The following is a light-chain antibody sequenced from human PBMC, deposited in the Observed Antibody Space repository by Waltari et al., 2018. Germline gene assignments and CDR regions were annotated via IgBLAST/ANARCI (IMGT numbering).Light chain of an antibody. CDR3: CSYAGTYRWV. V-gene: IGLV2-11*01. CDR2: DVY. Sequence: QSALTQPRSVSGSPGQSVTISCPGTISLVGNYNYVPWYQQYPGKTPKLMIADVYKRPSGVPDRFSGSKSGNTASLTISGLQTEDEADYYCCSYAGTYRWVFGGGTKLTVL. J-gene: IGLJ3*02. CDR1: ISLVGNYNY.